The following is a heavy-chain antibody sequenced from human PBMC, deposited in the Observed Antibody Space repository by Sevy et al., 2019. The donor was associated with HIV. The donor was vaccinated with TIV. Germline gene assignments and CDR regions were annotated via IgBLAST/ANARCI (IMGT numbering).Heavy chain of an antibody. V-gene: IGHV3-30*04. CDR2: ISHDGFNQ. CDR1: GFTSSDYA. Sequence: GGSLRLSCAASGFTSSDYAMHWVRQAPGKGLEWVAVISHDGFNQYYADSVKGRLTISRDSSKTTLYLEMHSLRAEDTALYYCARDRRAGYSSNWYRDFDYWGQGTLVTVSS. J-gene: IGHJ4*02. D-gene: IGHD6-13*01. CDR3: ARDRRAGYSSNWYRDFDY.